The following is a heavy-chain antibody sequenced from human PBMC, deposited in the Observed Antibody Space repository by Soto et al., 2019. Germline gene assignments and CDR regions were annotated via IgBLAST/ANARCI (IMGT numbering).Heavy chain of an antibody. CDR2: ISYTGANT. CDR3: AKHMDDSGYFYVEGADH. D-gene: IGHD3-22*01. Sequence: PGGSLRLSCVASGFTFGRYAMHWVRQPPGRSLEWVAVISYTGANTYYVGSVRGRFTISRDNSKNTLYLQMNSLRAEDTAMYYCAKHMDDSGYFYVEGADHWGQGTLVTVSS. V-gene: IGHV3-30*18. CDR1: GFTFGRYA. J-gene: IGHJ4*02.